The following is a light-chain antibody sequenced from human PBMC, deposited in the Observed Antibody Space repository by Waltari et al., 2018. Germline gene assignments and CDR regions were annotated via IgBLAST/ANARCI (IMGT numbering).Light chain of an antibody. CDR3: QQSYSTPLT. Sequence: DIQMTQSPSSLSASVGDRVTITCRASQGISSYLNWYQQKPGKAPKLLFYAASSLQSGVASRFSGSGSGTDFTLTISSLQPEYFATYYCQQSYSTPLTFGGGTKVEIK. CDR1: QGISSY. CDR2: AAS. J-gene: IGKJ4*01. V-gene: IGKV1-39*01.